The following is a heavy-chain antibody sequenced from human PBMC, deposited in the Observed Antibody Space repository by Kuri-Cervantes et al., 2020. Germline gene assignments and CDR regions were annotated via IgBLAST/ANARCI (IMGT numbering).Heavy chain of an antibody. CDR1: GFTFSNYA. D-gene: IGHD1-26*01. V-gene: IGHV3-23*01. CDR2: INNSGDST. CDR3: ATESRGGNWFDP. Sequence: GGSLRLSCALSGFTFSNYAMSWVRQAPGKGLEWVSGINNSGDSTYYADSVKGRFTISRDNSKNTLYLQMNSLRAEDTAVYYCATESRGGNWFDPWGQGTLVTVSS. J-gene: IGHJ5*02.